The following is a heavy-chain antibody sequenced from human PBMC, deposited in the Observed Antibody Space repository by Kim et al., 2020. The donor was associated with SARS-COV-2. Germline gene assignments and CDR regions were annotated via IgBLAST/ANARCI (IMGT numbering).Heavy chain of an antibody. D-gene: IGHD3-9*01. Sequence: SETLSLTCAVYGGNFRAYYWSWIRQPPGKGLEWIGETNHRGTTNYSPSLKSRVIISADTSKSQFSLKVNSVTAADTAVYYCARGRYFDWLLGRTADNYFDPWGQGTLVTVSS. V-gene: IGHV4-34*01. J-gene: IGHJ5*02. CDR2: TNHRGTT. CDR1: GGNFRAYY. CDR3: ARGRYFDWLLGRTADNYFDP.